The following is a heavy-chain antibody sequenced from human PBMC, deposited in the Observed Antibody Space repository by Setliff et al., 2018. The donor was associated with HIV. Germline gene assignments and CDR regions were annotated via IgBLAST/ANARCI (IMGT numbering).Heavy chain of an antibody. CDR1: GFAFDNYC. CDR3: AKPLTQWGVSPYHYAVDV. J-gene: IGHJ6*02. D-gene: IGHD1-26*01. CDR2: IGGSTGST. Sequence: ETLSLSCAASGFAFDNYCMTWVRQAPGKGLEWVSAIGGSTGSTYYADSVKGRFTISTDNSKNTLYLQMNSLRAEDTAVYYCAKPLTQWGVSPYHYAVDVWGQGTTVTVSS. V-gene: IGHV3-23*01.